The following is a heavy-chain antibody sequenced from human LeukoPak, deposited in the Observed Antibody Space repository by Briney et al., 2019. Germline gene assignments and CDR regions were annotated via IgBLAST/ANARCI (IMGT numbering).Heavy chain of an antibody. CDR3: AREEYSGYDC. J-gene: IGHJ4*02. V-gene: IGHV4-4*08. D-gene: IGHD5-12*01. CDR2: IYTSGST. CDR1: GGSISSYY. Sequence: SETLSLTCTVSGGSISSYYWSWIRQPPGKGLECIGYIYTSGSTNYNPSLKSRVTMSVDTSKNQFSLKLSSVTAADTAVYYCAREEYSGYDCWGQGTLVTVSS.